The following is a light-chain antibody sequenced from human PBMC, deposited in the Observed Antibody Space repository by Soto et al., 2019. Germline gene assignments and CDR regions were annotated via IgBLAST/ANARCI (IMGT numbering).Light chain of an antibody. V-gene: IGLV2-14*01. J-gene: IGLJ3*02. CDR1: NSDVGGYNY. CDR3: SSYTGDNPRVV. CDR2: DVT. Sequence: QSVLTQPASVSGSPGQSITISCTGTNSDVGGYNYVSWFQQHPGKAPKLMVYDVTNRPSGVSNRFSGSKSGNTVSLTISGLQDEDEADYYCSSYTGDNPRVVFGGGTKVTVL.